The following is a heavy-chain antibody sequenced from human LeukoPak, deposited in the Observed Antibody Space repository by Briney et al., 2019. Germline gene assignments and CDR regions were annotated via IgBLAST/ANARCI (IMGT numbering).Heavy chain of an antibody. Sequence: GGSLRLSCAASGFTFSSYATSWVRQAPGKGLEWVSAISGSGGSTYYADSVKGRFTISRDNSKNTLYLQMNSLRAEDTAVYYCAKDHVAAAGTVYAYFDYWGQGTLVTVSS. D-gene: IGHD6-13*01. V-gene: IGHV3-23*01. CDR2: ISGSGGST. J-gene: IGHJ4*02. CDR3: AKDHVAAAGTVYAYFDY. CDR1: GFTFSSYA.